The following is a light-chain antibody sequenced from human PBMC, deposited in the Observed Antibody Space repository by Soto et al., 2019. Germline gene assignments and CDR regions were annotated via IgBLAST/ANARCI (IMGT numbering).Light chain of an antibody. CDR3: QQRSNWPSVT. Sequence: EIVMTQSPATLSMSPGERATLSCRATQNVNSNLAWYQHRPGQAPRLLIYGASIRPTGIPARFSGSGSGTEFTLTIDSLQSEDFAVYYCQQRSNWPSVTFGQGTRLEIK. CDR2: GAS. J-gene: IGKJ5*01. CDR1: QNVNSN. V-gene: IGKV3-15*01.